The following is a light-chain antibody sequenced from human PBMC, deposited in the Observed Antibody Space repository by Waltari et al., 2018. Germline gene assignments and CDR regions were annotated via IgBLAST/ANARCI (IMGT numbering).Light chain of an antibody. Sequence: SSELTQPPSVSVSPGQTARITCSGDTPPQKYVYWYHQKSGRAPVLVIYEDNKRPSGRAERFSGSSSGTMAALTISGAQVEDEGDYYCYSTLGSDNHGAVFGGGTTLTVL. J-gene: IGLJ3*02. CDR2: EDN. CDR3: YSTLGSDNHGAV. V-gene: IGLV3-10*01. CDR1: TPPQKY.